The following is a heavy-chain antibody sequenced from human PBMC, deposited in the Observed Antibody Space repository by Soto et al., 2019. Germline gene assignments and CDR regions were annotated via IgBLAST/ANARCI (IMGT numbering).Heavy chain of an antibody. Sequence: QVKLVQSGAEVKRPGASLKVSCKAPDYPFTSYGIIWVRQAPGQGLDWRGWISAYNGNTKYAQKLQGRVTMTTDTCTSTAYMELRSLRSDDTAVYYCAREVYGDYFLDYWGQGTLVTVSS. J-gene: IGHJ4*02. CDR3: AREVYGDYFLDY. V-gene: IGHV1-18*01. D-gene: IGHD4-17*01. CDR2: ISAYNGNT. CDR1: DYPFTSYG.